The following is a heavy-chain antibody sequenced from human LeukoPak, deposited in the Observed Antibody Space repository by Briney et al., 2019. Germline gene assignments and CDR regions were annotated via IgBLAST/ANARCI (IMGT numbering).Heavy chain of an antibody. CDR3: ARVRYSSTWFDP. CDR1: GYTFTGYY. V-gene: IGHV1-2*02. J-gene: IGHJ5*02. CDR2: INPNSRGT. Sequence: ASVKVSCKASGYTFTGYYMHWVRQAPGQGLEWMGWINPNSRGTDYAQKFQGRVTMTRDTSISTAYMELSRLRSDDTAVYYCARVRYSSTWFDPWGQGTLVTVSS. D-gene: IGHD6-13*01.